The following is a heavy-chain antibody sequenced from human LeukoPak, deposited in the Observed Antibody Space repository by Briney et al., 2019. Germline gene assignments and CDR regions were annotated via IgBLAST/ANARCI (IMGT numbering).Heavy chain of an antibody. CDR3: AKSGGYGLIDH. V-gene: IGHV4-39*01. J-gene: IGHJ4*02. CDR2: IYSSGST. D-gene: IGHD1-26*01. Sequence: SETLSLTCAVSGASISGSGYYWGWIRQPPGKGLEWIGNIYSSGSTYYNASLQSRVTISIDTSKNQFSLRLNSVTAADTAMYYCAKSGGYGLIDHWGQGTRVTVSS. CDR1: GASISGSGYY.